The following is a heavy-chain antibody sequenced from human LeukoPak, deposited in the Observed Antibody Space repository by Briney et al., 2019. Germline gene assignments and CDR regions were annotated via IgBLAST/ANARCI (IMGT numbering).Heavy chain of an antibody. CDR2: ISYDGSNK. CDR3: AKDGLRLGELSY. Sequence: PGGSLRLSCAASGFTFSSYGMHWVRQAPDKGLERVAVISYDGSNKYYADSVKGRFTISRDNSKNTLYLQMNSLRAEDTAVYYCAKDGLRLGELSYWGQGTLVTVSS. D-gene: IGHD3-16*02. CDR1: GFTFSSYG. J-gene: IGHJ4*02. V-gene: IGHV3-30*18.